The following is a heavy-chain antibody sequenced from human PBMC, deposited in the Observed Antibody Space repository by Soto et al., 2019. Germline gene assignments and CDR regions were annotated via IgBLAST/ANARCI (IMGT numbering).Heavy chain of an antibody. CDR1: GYTFTDYD. D-gene: IGHD6-19*01. CDR3: AREGAVPGPDFEY. CDR2: MNPNSGET. Sequence: QEQLVQSGAEVKKPGASVKVSCKTSGYTFTDYDINWVRQATGQGLEWIGWMNPNSGETGYAQKFQGRVTMTRSASLSTAYLELSSLRSEDTAVYYCAREGAVPGPDFEYWGQGTLVTVSS. J-gene: IGHJ4*02. V-gene: IGHV1-8*01.